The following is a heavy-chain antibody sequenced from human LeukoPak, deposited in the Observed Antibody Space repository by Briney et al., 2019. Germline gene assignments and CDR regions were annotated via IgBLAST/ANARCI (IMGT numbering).Heavy chain of an antibody. CDR2: ISVSDDST. D-gene: IGHD2-2*01. CDR1: GFTSSDYT. J-gene: IGHJ4*02. CDR3: AKDRYCSSTNCPYDY. Sequence: PGGSLRLSCAASGFTSSDYTMNWVRQAPGKGLEWVSGISVSDDSTYYAESVKGRFTMSRDNSNNLLYLQMNSLRAEDTAVYYCAKDRYCSSTNCPYDYWGQGTLVTVSS. V-gene: IGHV3-23*01.